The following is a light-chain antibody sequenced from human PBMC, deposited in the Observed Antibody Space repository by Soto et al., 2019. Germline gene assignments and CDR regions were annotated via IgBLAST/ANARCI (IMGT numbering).Light chain of an antibody. CDR2: AAS. V-gene: IGKV1-39*01. Sequence: DIQMTQSPSSLSASVGDRVTITCRASQSINSYLNWYQQIPGKAPKLLIYAASSLQSGVPSRFSGSGSGSDFTLTISSLQPEDFATYYCQQSNTSPLTFGGGTKVEIK. CDR3: QQSNTSPLT. J-gene: IGKJ4*01. CDR1: QSINSY.